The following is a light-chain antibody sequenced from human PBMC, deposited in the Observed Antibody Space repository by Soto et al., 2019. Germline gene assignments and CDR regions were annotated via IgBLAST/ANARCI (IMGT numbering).Light chain of an antibody. Sequence: DIQMTQSPSSLSASVGDRVTITCRASQGISSYLNWYQKKPGKAPNIVIYAVPSLQSGVPSRFSGSGSGTDFNLTISSLQPEDFATYYCQQSYSTPYTFGQGTKLEIK. CDR3: QQSYSTPYT. V-gene: IGKV1-39*01. CDR1: QGISSY. CDR2: AVP. J-gene: IGKJ2*01.